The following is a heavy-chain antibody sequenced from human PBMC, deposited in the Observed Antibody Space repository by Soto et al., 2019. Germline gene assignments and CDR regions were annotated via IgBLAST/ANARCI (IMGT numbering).Heavy chain of an antibody. V-gene: IGHV3-30*03. J-gene: IGHJ6*02. D-gene: IGHD2-2*01. CDR3: ATVSHRAWEYKLLFYYYGMDV. CDR2: ISYDGSNK. CDR1: GFTFSSYG. Sequence: GGSLRLSCAASGFTFSSYGMHWVRQAPGKGLEWVAVISYDGSNKYYGDSVKGRFTISRGNSKNTLYLQMNRLRAEETAVYYCATVSHRAWEYKLLFYYYGMDVWDQGTTVTVSS.